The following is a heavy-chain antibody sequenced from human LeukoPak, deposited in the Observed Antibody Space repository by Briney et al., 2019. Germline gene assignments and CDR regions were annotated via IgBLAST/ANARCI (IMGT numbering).Heavy chain of an antibody. V-gene: IGHV4-34*01. J-gene: IGHJ4*02. D-gene: IGHD6-13*01. CDR1: GGSFSGYY. CDR2: INHSGST. CDR3: ARQDSSSWYISGY. Sequence: SETLSLTCAVYGGSFSGYYWSWLRQPPGKGLEWIGEINHSGSTNYNPSLKSRVTISVDTSKNQFSLRLSSVTAADTAVYYCARQDSSSWYISGYWGQGTLVTVSS.